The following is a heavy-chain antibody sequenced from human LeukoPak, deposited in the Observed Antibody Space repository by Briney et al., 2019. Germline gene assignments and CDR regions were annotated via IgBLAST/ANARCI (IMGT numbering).Heavy chain of an antibody. D-gene: IGHD6-19*01. Sequence: GASVKVSCKTSGYTFTDYYMHWVRQAPGQGLEWMGWINGNSGDTNYAQKFQGRLTMTKDTTISAAYMKLTSLRSEDTAVYFCARDVSSSGCIEYWGQGTLVTVSS. CDR1: GYTFTDYY. J-gene: IGHJ4*02. CDR2: INGNSGDT. V-gene: IGHV1-2*02. CDR3: ARDVSSSGCIEY.